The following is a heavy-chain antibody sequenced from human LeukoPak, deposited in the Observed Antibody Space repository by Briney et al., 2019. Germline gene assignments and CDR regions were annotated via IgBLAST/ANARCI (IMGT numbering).Heavy chain of an antibody. Sequence: GASVKVSCKASGYTFTGHYMHWVRQAPGQGLEWMGWINPNSGGTNYAQKFQGWVTMTRDTSISTAYMELSRLRSDDTAVYYCARDLSVAVAGMGDWFDPWGQGTLVTVSS. J-gene: IGHJ5*02. CDR1: GYTFTGHY. CDR2: INPNSGGT. V-gene: IGHV1-2*04. CDR3: ARDLSVAVAGMGDWFDP. D-gene: IGHD6-19*01.